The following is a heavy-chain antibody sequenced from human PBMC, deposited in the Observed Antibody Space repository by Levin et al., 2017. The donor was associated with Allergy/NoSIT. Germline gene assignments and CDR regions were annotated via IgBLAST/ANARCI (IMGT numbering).Heavy chain of an antibody. Sequence: GESLKISCAASGFTFSNYAMHWVRQAPGKGLEWVAVISYDGSTKYYADSVKGRFTISRDNSKNTLSLQMNSLRAEDPAVYYCARDIGNSSGRKGMDVWGQGTTVTVSS. V-gene: IGHV3-30*04. CDR2: ISYDGSTK. J-gene: IGHJ6*02. D-gene: IGHD6-19*01. CDR1: GFTFSNYA. CDR3: ARDIGNSSGRKGMDV.